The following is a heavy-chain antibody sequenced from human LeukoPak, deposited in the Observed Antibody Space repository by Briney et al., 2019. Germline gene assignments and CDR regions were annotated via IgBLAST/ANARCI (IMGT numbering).Heavy chain of an antibody. J-gene: IGHJ2*01. V-gene: IGHV4-34*01. CDR2: INHSGST. CDR3: ARVKWHIVVVTAIRVRYFDL. Sequence: SETLSLTCAVYGGSFSGYYWSWIRQPPGKGLEWIGEINHSGSTNYNPSLKSRVTISADTSKNQFSLKLSSVTAADTAVYYCARVKWHIVVVTAIRVRYFDLWGRGTLVTVSS. D-gene: IGHD2-21*02. CDR1: GGSFSGYY.